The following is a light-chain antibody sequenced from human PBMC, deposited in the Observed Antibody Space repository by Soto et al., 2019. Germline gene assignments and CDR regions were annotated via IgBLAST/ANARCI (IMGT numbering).Light chain of an antibody. V-gene: IGKV1-5*03. CDR3: QQYNENWT. Sequence: DMQVTQSPSTLSASVGDRVTITCRASQRSSSWLAWYQQNPGTAPNLLIYKASTLQSGAPSRFNGSRSGTEFALTISSLQPDDSATYYCQQYNENWTFGKGNKVEIK. CDR1: QRSSSW. J-gene: IGKJ1*01. CDR2: KAS.